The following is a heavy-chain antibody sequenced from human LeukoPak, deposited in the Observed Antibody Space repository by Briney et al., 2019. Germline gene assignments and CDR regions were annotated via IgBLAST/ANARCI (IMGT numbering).Heavy chain of an antibody. CDR1: GYTFTGYY. Sequence: GTSVKVSCKASGYTFTGYYMHWVRQAPGQGLEWMGWINPNSGGTNYAQKFQGRVTMTRDTSISTAYMELSRLRSDDTAVYYCARDFLVDSSGPYWYFDLWGRGTLVTVSS. V-gene: IGHV1-2*02. D-gene: IGHD3-22*01. J-gene: IGHJ2*01. CDR2: INPNSGGT. CDR3: ARDFLVDSSGPYWYFDL.